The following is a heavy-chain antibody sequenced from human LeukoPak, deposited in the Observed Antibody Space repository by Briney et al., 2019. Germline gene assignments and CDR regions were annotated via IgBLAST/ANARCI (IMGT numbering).Heavy chain of an antibody. J-gene: IGHJ4*02. D-gene: IGHD3-10*01. Sequence: GGSLRLSCAASGFTFSSYGMHWVRQAPGKGLEWVAVISYDGSNKYYADSVKGRFTISGDNSKNTLYLQMNSLRAEDTAVYYCAKDAAGPPDYWGQGTLVTVSS. CDR2: ISYDGSNK. CDR3: AKDAAGPPDY. CDR1: GFTFSSYG. V-gene: IGHV3-30*18.